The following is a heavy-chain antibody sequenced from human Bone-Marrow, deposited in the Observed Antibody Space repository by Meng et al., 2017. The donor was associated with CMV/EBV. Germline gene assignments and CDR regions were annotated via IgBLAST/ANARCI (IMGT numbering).Heavy chain of an antibody. J-gene: IGHJ4*02. V-gene: IGHV1-2*02. CDR1: GYTFTGYY. CDR3: ARSLFGSGSLFGY. CDR2: INPNTGDT. Sequence: ASVKVSCKASGYTFTGYYMHWVRQAPGQGLEWMGWINPNTGDTYNAPKFQGRVTMTRDTSISTVYMEMSSLTYDDTAVYSCARSLFGSGSLFGYWGQGTLVTVSS. D-gene: IGHD3-10*01.